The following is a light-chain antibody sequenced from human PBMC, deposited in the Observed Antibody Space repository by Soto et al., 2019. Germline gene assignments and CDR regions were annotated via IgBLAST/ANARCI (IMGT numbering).Light chain of an antibody. CDR1: QTISSW. V-gene: IGKV1-5*01. CDR3: QHYNSYSEA. CDR2: DAS. J-gene: IGKJ1*01. Sequence: DIQMTHSPSTLSGSVGDRVTITCRASQTISSWLAWYQQKPGKAPKLLIYDASSLESGVPSRFSGSGSGTEFTLTISSLQPDDFVTYYCQHYNSYSEAFGQGTKVDIK.